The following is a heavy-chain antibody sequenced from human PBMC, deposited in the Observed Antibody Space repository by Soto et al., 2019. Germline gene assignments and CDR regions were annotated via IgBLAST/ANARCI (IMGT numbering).Heavy chain of an antibody. Sequence: QMQLQESGPGLVKPSQTLSLTCTVSGGSINSGGYYWNWIRQHPGKGLEWIGYIYYSGSTYYNPSIMNLITISVYTSKNQFSLKLSSLTPADTAVYYCARSVFPWGQGTLVTVSS. V-gene: IGHV4-31*01. CDR3: ARSVFP. CDR1: GGSINSGGYY. CDR2: IYYSGST. J-gene: IGHJ5*02.